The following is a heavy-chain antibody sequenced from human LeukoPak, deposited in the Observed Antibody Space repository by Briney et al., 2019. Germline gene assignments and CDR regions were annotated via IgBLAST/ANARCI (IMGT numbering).Heavy chain of an antibody. D-gene: IGHD2-15*01. CDR2: ISAYNGNT. V-gene: IGHV1-18*01. CDR1: GYTFTSYG. CDR3: ARDTCSGGSCYSGYYY. J-gene: IGHJ4*02. Sequence: GASVKVSCKASGYTFTSYGISWVRQAPGQGLEWMGWISAYNGNTNYAQKLQGRVTMTTDTSTSTAYMELRSLRSGDTAVYYCARDTCSGGSCYSGYYYWGQGTLVTVSS.